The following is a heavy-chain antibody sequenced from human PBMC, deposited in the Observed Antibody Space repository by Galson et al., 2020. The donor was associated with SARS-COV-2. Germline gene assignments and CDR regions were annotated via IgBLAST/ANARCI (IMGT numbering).Heavy chain of an antibody. CDR3: AKDNPRIAVLLNY. J-gene: IGHJ4*02. Sequence: GSLRLSCVDSGFTFGSYAMSWVRQAPGKGLEWVSVISVSGISTYYADSVKGRFTISRDNSNNIVYLQMNSLRAEDTAVYYCAKDNPRIAVLLNYWGQGTLVTVSS. V-gene: IGHV3-23*01. CDR2: ISVSGIST. D-gene: IGHD6-19*01. CDR1: GFTFGSYA.